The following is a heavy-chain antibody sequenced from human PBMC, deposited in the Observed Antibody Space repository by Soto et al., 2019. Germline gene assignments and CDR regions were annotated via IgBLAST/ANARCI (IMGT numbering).Heavy chain of an antibody. CDR1: GLAFPIDD. J-gene: IGHJ3*01. CDR2: MNPSGRNT. Sequence: QVQLVQSGAEVKKPGASVQVSCKASGLAFPIDDIIWVRQTIGQGLEFMGWMNPSGRNTGYAQKFQGRATFTWNTPTSTAYMDLSGLRSEDTAVYYCARYRTNVPVAFDVWGQGTMVTVSS. D-gene: IGHD1-1*01. V-gene: IGHV1-8*01. CDR3: ARYRTNVPVAFDV.